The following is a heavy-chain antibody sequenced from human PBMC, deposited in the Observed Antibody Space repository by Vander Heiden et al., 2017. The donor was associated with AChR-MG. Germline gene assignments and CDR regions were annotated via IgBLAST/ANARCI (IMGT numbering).Heavy chain of an antibody. CDR1: GFTSSNAW. CDR2: IKSKTDGGTT. J-gene: IGHJ4*02. D-gene: IGHD6-13*01. Sequence: EVQLVESGGGLVKPGGSLRLSCAASGFTSSNAWMSWVRQAPGKGLEWVGRIKSKTDGGTTDYAAPVKGRFTISRDDSKNTLYLQMNSLKTEDTAVYYCTTDRGYGQQLVGGDYWGQGTLVTVSS. CDR3: TTDRGYGQQLVGGDY. V-gene: IGHV3-15*01.